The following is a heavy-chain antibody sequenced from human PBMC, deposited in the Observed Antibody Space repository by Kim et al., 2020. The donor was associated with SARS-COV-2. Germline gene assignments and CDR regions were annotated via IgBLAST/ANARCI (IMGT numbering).Heavy chain of an antibody. V-gene: IGHV7-4-1*02. CDR3: ASPSTVAGEGYFHYGMDV. CDR2: INTNTGNP. D-gene: IGHD6-19*01. J-gene: IGHJ6*02. CDR1: GYTFTSSS. Sequence: ASVKVSCKASGYTFTSSSINWVRQAPGQGLEWMGWINTNTGNPTYAQDFTGRFVFSLDTSVSTAYLQISSLKAEDTAVYYCASPSTVAGEGYFHYGMDVWGQGTKITVSS.